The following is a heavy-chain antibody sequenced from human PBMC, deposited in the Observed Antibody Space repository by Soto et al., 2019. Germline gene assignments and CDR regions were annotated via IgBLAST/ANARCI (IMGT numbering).Heavy chain of an antibody. CDR3: TRDASLRSGELFHSDY. J-gene: IGHJ4*02. CDR2: ISPNGGDT. CDR1: GCTIGDYA. D-gene: IGHD3-10*01. V-gene: IGHV3-64*01. Sequence: GVPLRLSCAAAGCTIGDYAMRWVRQAPGRGLEYVSGISPNGGDTYYANSVRGRFTISRDNSKKTLYLQMGSLRPDDMGVYYCTRDASLRSGELFHSDYWGQGILVTVSS.